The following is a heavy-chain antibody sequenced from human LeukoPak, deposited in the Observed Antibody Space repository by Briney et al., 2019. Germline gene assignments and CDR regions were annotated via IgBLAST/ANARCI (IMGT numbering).Heavy chain of an antibody. D-gene: IGHD5-18*01. CDR2: IYYSGST. Sequence: PSETLSLTCTVSGASVSSGSYYWSWIRQPPGTGLEWIGYIYYSGSTNYNPSLKSRVTISVDTSKNQFSLKLSSVTAAGTAVYYCARGSRGYSYGWGQGTLVTVSS. CDR3: ARGSRGYSYG. J-gene: IGHJ4*02. V-gene: IGHV4-61*01. CDR1: GASVSSGSYY.